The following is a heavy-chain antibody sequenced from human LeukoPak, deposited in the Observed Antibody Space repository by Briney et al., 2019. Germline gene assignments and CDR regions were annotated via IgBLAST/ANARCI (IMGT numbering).Heavy chain of an antibody. V-gene: IGHV1-24*01. CDR3: AVYSSSWYGRYYYYGVDV. D-gene: IGHD6-13*01. Sequence: ASAKVSCKVSGYTLTELSMHWVRQAPGKGLEWMGGFDPEDGETIYAQKFQGRVTMTEDTSTDTAYMELSSLRSEDTAVYYCAVYSSSWYGRYYYYGVDVWGQGTTVTASS. CDR1: GYTLTELS. CDR2: FDPEDGET. J-gene: IGHJ6*02.